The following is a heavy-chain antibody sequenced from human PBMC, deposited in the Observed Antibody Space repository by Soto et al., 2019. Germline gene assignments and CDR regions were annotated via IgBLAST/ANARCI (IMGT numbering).Heavy chain of an antibody. D-gene: IGHD3-10*01. CDR1: GFTVSSNY. Sequence: EVQLVESGGGLVQPGGSLRLSCAASGFTVSSNYMSWVRQAPGKGLEWVSVIYSGGSTYYADSVKGRFTISRHNSKNTLYLQMNSLRAEDTAVYYCARDRYYYGSGSHKARWYFDLWGRGTLVTVSS. CDR2: IYSGGST. V-gene: IGHV3-53*04. CDR3: ARDRYYYGSGSHKARWYFDL. J-gene: IGHJ2*01.